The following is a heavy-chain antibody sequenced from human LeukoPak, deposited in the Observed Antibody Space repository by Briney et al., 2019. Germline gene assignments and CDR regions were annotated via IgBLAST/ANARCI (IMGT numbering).Heavy chain of an antibody. Sequence: ETLSLTCSVSGASISPSYWSWLRQPPGRGLEWIGYIYHSGTTNYNTSLARRVTISLDMSKNPFSLRLSSVSAVDTAIYYCARGPPDRADIWGQGTKVTVSS. V-gene: IGHV4-59*01. J-gene: IGHJ3*02. D-gene: IGHD3-16*02. CDR2: IYHSGTT. CDR3: ARGPPDRADI. CDR1: GASISPSY.